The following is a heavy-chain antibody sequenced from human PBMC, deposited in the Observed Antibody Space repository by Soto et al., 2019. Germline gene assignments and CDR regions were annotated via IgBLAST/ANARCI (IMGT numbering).Heavy chain of an antibody. V-gene: IGHV1-69*06. J-gene: IGHJ4*02. CDR3: ARDYCTNGVCYADY. CDR1: GGTFSSYS. D-gene: IGHD2-8*01. CDR2: IIPIFGTA. Sequence: SVKVSCKASGGTFSSYSISWVRQAPGQGLEWMGGIIPIFGTANYAQKFQGRVTITADKSTSTAYMELSSLRSEDTAVYYCARDYCTNGVCYADYWGQGTLVTRLL.